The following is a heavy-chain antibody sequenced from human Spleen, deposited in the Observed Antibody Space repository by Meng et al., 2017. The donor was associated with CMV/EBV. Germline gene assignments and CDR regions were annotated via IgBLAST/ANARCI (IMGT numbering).Heavy chain of an antibody. J-gene: IGHJ4*02. CDR3: ARGAMPTDY. D-gene: IGHD2-2*01. CDR1: GGSFSGYF. Sequence: SETLSLTCSVYGGSFSGYFWSWIRQPPGKGLEWIGEINHSGATNYNPSLKSRVTMSVDTSKNEFSLNLTSVTAADTAVYYCARGAMPTDYWGQGTLVTVSS. V-gene: IGHV4-34*01. CDR2: INHSGAT.